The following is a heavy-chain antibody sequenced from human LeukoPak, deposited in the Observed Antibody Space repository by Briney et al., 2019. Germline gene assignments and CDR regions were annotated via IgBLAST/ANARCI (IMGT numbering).Heavy chain of an antibody. V-gene: IGHV3-23*01. Sequence: GGSLRLSCAASGFTFSSYAMHWVRQAPGKGLEWVSLISGSGNSTYYADSVKGRFTISRDNSKNTLYLQMNSLRTEDTAVYYCAKVLVLVSANRYYFDYWGQGTLVTVSS. CDR1: GFTFSSYA. CDR2: ISGSGNST. CDR3: AKVLVLVSANRYYFDY. J-gene: IGHJ4*02. D-gene: IGHD2-15*01.